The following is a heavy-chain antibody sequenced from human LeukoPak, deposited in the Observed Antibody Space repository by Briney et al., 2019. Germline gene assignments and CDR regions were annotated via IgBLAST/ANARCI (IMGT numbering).Heavy chain of an antibody. D-gene: IGHD3-22*01. V-gene: IGHV4-4*02. CDR3: ASRLYDSARNLDY. CDR1: CGSISISNW. CDR2: VYHSGST. Sequence: SGTLSLTCAVSCGSISISNWWSGVRQPPGKGLEWVGEVYHSGSTNYNPSLKSRVTISVDKSKNQFSLRLSSVTAADTAVYYCASRLYDSARNLDYWGQGTLVTVSS. J-gene: IGHJ4*02.